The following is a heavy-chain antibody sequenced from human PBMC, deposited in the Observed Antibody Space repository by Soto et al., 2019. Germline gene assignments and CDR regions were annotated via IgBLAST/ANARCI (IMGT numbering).Heavy chain of an antibody. CDR3: ARARFSYYYDSSGQDNWLDP. V-gene: IGHV4-59*01. J-gene: IGHJ5*02. CDR2: IYYSGST. Sequence: PSETQALTCTVAGGSIRRYYWSRIRQPPAKGLEWIGYIYYSGSTNYNPSLKSRVTISVDTSKNQVSLKLSSVTAADTAVYYCARARFSYYYDSSGQDNWLDPWGQGTLVTVS. CDR1: GGSIRRYY. D-gene: IGHD3-22*01.